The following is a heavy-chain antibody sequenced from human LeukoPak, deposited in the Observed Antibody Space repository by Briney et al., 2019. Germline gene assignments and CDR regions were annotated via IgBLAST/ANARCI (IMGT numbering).Heavy chain of an antibody. J-gene: IGHJ6*03. D-gene: IGHD2-8*01. CDR2: ISYDGSNK. CDR3: AKPNGDYYYYYCIDV. V-gene: IGHV3-30*18. CDR1: GFMFSNYG. Sequence: GGSLRLSCAASGFMFSNYGMHWVRQAPGKGLEWVTLISYDGSNKYYVDSVKGRFTISRDNSKNTLYLQMNSLRAEDTAVYYCAKPNGDYYYYYCIDVWGKGTTVTVSS.